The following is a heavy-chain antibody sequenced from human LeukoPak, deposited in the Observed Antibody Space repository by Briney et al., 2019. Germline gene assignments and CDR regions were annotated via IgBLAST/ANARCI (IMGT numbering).Heavy chain of an antibody. CDR1: GGTFSSYA. CDR2: IIPIFGTA. CDR3: ARCASGGIAAAGPIWYYFDY. J-gene: IGHJ4*02. D-gene: IGHD6-13*01. V-gene: IGHV1-69*01. Sequence: AASVKVSCKASGGTFSSYAISWVRQAPGQGLEWMGGIIPIFGTANYAQKFQGRVTITADESTSTAYMELSSLRSEDTAVYYCARCASGGIAAAGPIWYYFDYWGQGTLVTVSS.